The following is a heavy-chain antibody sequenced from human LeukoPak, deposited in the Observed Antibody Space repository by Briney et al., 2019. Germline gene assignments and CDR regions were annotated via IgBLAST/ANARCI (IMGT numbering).Heavy chain of an antibody. V-gene: IGHV3-21*01. CDR3: ARDPAMTTVTTFDY. Sequence: PGGSLRLSCAASGFTFSSYSMNWVRQAPGKGLEWVSSISSSSSYIYYADSVKGRFTISRDNAKNSLYLQMNSLRAEDTAVYCCARDPAMTTVTTFDYWGQGTLVTVSS. CDR2: ISSSSSYI. CDR1: GFTFSSYS. J-gene: IGHJ4*02. D-gene: IGHD4-17*01.